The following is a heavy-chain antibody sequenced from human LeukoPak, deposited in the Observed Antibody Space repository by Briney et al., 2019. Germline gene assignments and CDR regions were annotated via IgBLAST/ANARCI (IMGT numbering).Heavy chain of an antibody. CDR2: IRSKAYGGTT. J-gene: IGHJ5*02. V-gene: IGHV3-49*03. CDR1: GFTFGDYA. Sequence: GGSLRLSCTASGFTFGDYAMSWFRQAPGKGLEWVGFIRSKAYGGTTEYAASVKGRFTISRDDSKSIAYLQMNSLKTEDTAVYYCTRSNRVVVPAAELRPFRFDPWGQGTLVTVSS. CDR3: TRSNRVVVPAAELRPFRFDP. D-gene: IGHD2-2*01.